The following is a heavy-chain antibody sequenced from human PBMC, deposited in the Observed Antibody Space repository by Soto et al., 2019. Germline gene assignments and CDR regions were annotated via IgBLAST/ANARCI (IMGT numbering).Heavy chain of an antibody. CDR2: MSPGGNSQ. J-gene: IGHJ4*02. D-gene: IGHD3-22*01. Sequence: GGSLRLSCTAPGFNLNIHALHCIRHPPGEGLEWVAVMSPGGNSQYYADSVKGRFTISRDTSKSTLYLQMTSLRPEDTAVYYCESGAAFYYDTSRYWGQGTLVTVSS. CDR3: ESGAAFYYDTSRY. V-gene: IGHV3-30-3*01. CDR1: GFNLNIHA.